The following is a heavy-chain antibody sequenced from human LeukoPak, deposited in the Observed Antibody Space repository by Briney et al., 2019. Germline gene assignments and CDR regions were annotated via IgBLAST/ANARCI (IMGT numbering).Heavy chain of an antibody. V-gene: IGHV5-51*01. Sequence: GESLKISCKGSGYSFTSYWIGWVRQMPGKGLEWMGIIYPGDSDTRYSPSFQGQVTISADKSISTAYLQWSSLRASDTAMYSGARRQGSGSGGSCYFYGNPTDPFDIWGQGTMVTVSS. D-gene: IGHD2-15*01. CDR2: IYPGDSDT. CDR3: ARRQGSGSGGSCYFYGNPTDPFDI. CDR1: GYSFTSYW. J-gene: IGHJ3*02.